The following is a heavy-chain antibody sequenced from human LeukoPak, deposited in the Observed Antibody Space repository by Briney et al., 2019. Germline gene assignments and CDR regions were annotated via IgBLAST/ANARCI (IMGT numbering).Heavy chain of an antibody. CDR2: ISSSSSYI. V-gene: IGHV3-21*01. CDR3: ARGGGAVGNDY. Sequence: GGSLRLSCAASGFTFSSYSMNWVRQAPGKGLEWVSSISSSSSYIYYADSVKGRFTISRDNAKNPLYLQMNSLRAEDTAVYYCARGGGAVGNDYWGQGTLVTVSS. CDR1: GFTFSSYS. D-gene: IGHD3-16*01. J-gene: IGHJ4*02.